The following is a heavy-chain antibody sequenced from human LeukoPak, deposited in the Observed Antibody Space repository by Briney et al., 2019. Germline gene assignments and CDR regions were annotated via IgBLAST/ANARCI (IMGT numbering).Heavy chain of an antibody. V-gene: IGHV4-59*08. CDR1: DGSISSHY. CDR2: FAYSGTT. CDR3: ARPHSSGWYGVYDI. D-gene: IGHD6-19*01. J-gene: IGHJ3*02. Sequence: SETLSLTCTVSDGSISSHYWSWIRQPPGKGLEWIGHFAYSGTTSYNASLRSRVTISVDTYKNQFSLKLTSVTAADTAVYYCARPHSSGWYGVYDIWGQGTMVTVSS.